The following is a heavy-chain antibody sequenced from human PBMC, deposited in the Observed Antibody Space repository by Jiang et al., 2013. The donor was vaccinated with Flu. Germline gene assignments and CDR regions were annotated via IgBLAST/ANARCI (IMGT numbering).Heavy chain of an antibody. CDR3: ARIRVSVGGAFDI. CDR2: IDWDDDK. D-gene: IGHD3-16*01. J-gene: IGHJ3*02. V-gene: IGHV2-70*11. Sequence: KPTQTLTLTCTFSGFSLSTSGMCVSWIRQPPGKALEWLARIDWDDDKYYSTSLKTRLTISKDTSKNXVVLTMTNMDPVDTATYYCARIRVSVGGAFDIWGQGTNGHRLF. CDR1: GFSLSTSGMC.